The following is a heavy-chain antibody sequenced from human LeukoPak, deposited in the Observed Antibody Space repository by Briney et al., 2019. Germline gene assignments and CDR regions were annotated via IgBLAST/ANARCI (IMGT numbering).Heavy chain of an antibody. J-gene: IGHJ5*02. CDR1: GFTFSSYS. CDR2: IKQDGSEK. D-gene: IGHD2-8*02. CDR3: ASLTGGGFDP. Sequence: PGGSLRLSCAASGFTFSSYSMNWVRQAPGKGLEWVANIKQDGSEKYYVDSVKGRFTISRDNAKNSLYLQMNSLRAEDTAVYYCASLTGGGFDPWGQGTLVTVSS. V-gene: IGHV3-7*01.